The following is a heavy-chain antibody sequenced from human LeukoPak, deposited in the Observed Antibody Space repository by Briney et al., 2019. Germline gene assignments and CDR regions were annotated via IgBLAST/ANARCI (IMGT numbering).Heavy chain of an antibody. CDR3: ASEIAAAGNNY. D-gene: IGHD6-13*01. Sequence: GGFLRLSCAASGFTFSSYSMNWVRQAPGKGLEWVSSISSSSSYIYYADSVKGRFTISRDNAKNSLYLQMNSLRAEDTAVYYCASEIAAAGNNYWGQGTLVTVSS. J-gene: IGHJ4*02. V-gene: IGHV3-21*01. CDR1: GFTFSSYS. CDR2: ISSSSSYI.